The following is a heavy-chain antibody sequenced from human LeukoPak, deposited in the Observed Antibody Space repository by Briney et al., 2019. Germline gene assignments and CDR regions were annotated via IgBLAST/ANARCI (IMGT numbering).Heavy chain of an antibody. V-gene: IGHV1-2*06. CDR3: ARGVNNPYYYYGMDV. CDR1: GYTFTGYY. J-gene: IGHJ6*02. Sequence: ASVKVSCKASGYTFTGYYMHWVRQAPGQGLEWMGRINPNSGGTNYAQKFQGRVTMTRDTSISTVYMELSSLRSEDTAVYYCARGVNNPYYYYGMDVWGQGTTVTVSS. CDR2: INPNSGGT. D-gene: IGHD1/OR15-1a*01.